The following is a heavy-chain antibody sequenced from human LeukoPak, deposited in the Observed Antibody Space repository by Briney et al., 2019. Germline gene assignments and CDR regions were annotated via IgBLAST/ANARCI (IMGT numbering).Heavy chain of an antibody. J-gene: IGHJ4*02. Sequence: ASVKVSCKASGYTFTGHYMHWVRQAPGQGLEWMGWINPNSGGTNCAQKFQGRVTMTRDTSISTAYMELSRLRSDDTAVYYCARLGVVVPAAIAYWGQGTLVTVSS. CDR2: INPNSGGT. CDR3: ARLGVVVPAAIAY. CDR1: GYTFTGHY. D-gene: IGHD2-2*01. V-gene: IGHV1-2*02.